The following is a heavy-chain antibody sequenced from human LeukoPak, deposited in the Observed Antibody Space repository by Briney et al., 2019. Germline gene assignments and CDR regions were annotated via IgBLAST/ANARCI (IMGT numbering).Heavy chain of an antibody. CDR2: INHSGSI. Sequence: PSETLSLTCAVYGGSFSGYYWSWIRQPPGKGLEWIGEINHSGSINYNPSLKSRVTISVDTSKNQFSLKLSSVTAADTAVYYCASYGDYCSWGQGTLVTVSS. CDR3: ASYGDYCS. D-gene: IGHD4-17*01. V-gene: IGHV4-34*01. J-gene: IGHJ4*02. CDR1: GGSFSGYY.